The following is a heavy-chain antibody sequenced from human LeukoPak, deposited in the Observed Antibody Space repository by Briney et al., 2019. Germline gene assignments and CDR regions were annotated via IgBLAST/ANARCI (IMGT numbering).Heavy chain of an antibody. CDR3: AFGRGSYYRYFDY. CDR1: GGSISSSNW. CDR2: IYHSGNT. D-gene: IGHD3-10*01. V-gene: IGHV4-4*02. J-gene: IGHJ4*02. Sequence: SETLSLTCAVSGGSISSSNWWSWVRQPPGKGLEWIGEIYHSGNTNYNPSLKSRVTISVDKSKNQFSLKLSSVTAADTAVYYCAFGRGSYYRYFDYWGQGTLVTVSS.